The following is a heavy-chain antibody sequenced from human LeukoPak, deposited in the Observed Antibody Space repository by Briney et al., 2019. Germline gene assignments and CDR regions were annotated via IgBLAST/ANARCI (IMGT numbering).Heavy chain of an antibody. D-gene: IGHD6-13*01. CDR2: ISYDGDNK. CDR3: AKLAAAGTDY. V-gene: IGHV3-30*18. Sequence: GGSLRLSCAASGFTFSNNGMHWVRQAPGKGLEWVAVISYDGDNKYYADSVQGRFTISRDISKNTLYLQMNSLRDEDTAVYYCAKLAAAGTDYWGQGTLVTVSS. CDR1: GFTFSNNG. J-gene: IGHJ4*02.